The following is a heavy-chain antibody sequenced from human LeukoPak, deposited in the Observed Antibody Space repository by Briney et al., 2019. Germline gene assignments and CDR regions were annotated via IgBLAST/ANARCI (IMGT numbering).Heavy chain of an antibody. CDR1: GGSISSYY. J-gene: IGHJ4*02. CDR3: ARETSRSYREFDY. CDR2: IYTSGST. Sequence: PSETLSLTCTVSGGSISSYYWSWIRQPAGKGLEWIGRIYTSGSTNYNASLKSRVSMSVDTSKNQFSLKLSSVTAADRAVFYCARETSRSYREFDYWGQGTLVTVSS. D-gene: IGHD1-26*01. V-gene: IGHV4-4*07.